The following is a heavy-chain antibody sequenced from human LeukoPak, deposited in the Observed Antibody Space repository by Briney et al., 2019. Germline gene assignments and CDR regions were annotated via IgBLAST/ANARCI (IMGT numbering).Heavy chain of an antibody. V-gene: IGHV3-53*01. CDR3: ARGGELLCLPDY. Sequence: PSETLSLTCTVSGGSISSSSYYMSWVRQAPGKGLEWVSVIYSGGSTYYADSVKGRFTISRDNSKNTLYLQMNSLRAEDTAVYYCARGGELLCLPDYWGQGTLVTVSS. D-gene: IGHD3-10*01. J-gene: IGHJ4*02. CDR1: GGSISSSSYY. CDR2: IYSGGST.